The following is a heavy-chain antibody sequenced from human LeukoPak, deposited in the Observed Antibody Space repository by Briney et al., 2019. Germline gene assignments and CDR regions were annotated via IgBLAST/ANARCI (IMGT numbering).Heavy chain of an antibody. CDR3: VKNLGYCSSTSCYGWFDP. CDR1: GFTFSSYA. CDR2: INNSGGNT. D-gene: IGHD2-2*01. J-gene: IGHJ5*02. V-gene: IGHV3-23*01. Sequence: PGGSLRLSCAASGFTFSSYAMSWVRQAPGKGLEWVSTINNSGGNTYYADSVEGRFTISRDNSKNTLYLQMNSLRAEDTAVYYCVKNLGYCSSTSCYGWFDPWGQGTLVTVSS.